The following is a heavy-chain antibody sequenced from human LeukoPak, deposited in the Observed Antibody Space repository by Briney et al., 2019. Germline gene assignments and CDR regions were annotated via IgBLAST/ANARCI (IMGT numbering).Heavy chain of an antibody. J-gene: IGHJ6*03. CDR2: IYGSGSA. CDR3: ARDRPPLDDFWSGYGVSGYYMDV. CDR1: GGSISSYY. Sequence: KPSETLSLTCTVSGGSISSYYWSWTRLPAGKGLEWIGRIYGSGSAYYNPSLKSRVTISVDKSKNQFSLKLTSVTAADTAVYYCARDRPPLDDFWSGYGVSGYYMDVWGKGTTVTVSS. V-gene: IGHV4-4*07. D-gene: IGHD3-3*01.